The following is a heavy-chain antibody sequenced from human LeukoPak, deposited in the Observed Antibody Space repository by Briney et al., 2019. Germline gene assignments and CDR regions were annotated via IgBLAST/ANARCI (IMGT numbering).Heavy chain of an antibody. D-gene: IGHD2-8*01. CDR2: IYYSGGT. CDR3: TRSTNLEAFDI. CDR1: GGSVSSGTYY. V-gene: IGHV4-61*01. J-gene: IGHJ3*02. Sequence: NPSETLSLTCTVSGGSVSSGTYYWSWIRQPPGKGLEWIGYIYYSGGTNYNPSLKSRVTVSVDTSKNQCSLKLSSVTTADTAVYYCTRSTNLEAFDIWGQGTMVTVSS.